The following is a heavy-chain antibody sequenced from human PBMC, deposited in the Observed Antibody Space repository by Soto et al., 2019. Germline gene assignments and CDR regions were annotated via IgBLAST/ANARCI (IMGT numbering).Heavy chain of an antibody. D-gene: IGHD3-3*01. J-gene: IGHJ5*02. CDR1: GSTLTGYF. CDR2: INPNSGAT. CDR3: ARGGGTILAPLP. Sequence: ASVEVSCKASGSTLTGYFMHWVRQAPGQGLEWMGWINPNSGATKYAQKFQGRVTLSRDTSISTAYMELSGLRSDDTAVYYCARGGGTILAPLPWGQGTLVTVSS. V-gene: IGHV1-2*02.